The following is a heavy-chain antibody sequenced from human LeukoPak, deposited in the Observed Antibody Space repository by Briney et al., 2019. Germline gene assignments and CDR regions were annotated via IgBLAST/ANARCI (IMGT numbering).Heavy chain of an antibody. CDR3: ARDLRSGGSYFFDY. D-gene: IGHD2-15*01. Sequence: GFLRLSCAASGFTVSSNYMSWVRQAPGKGLEWVSVIYSGGSTYYADSVKGRFTISRHNSKNTLYLQMNSLRAEDTAVYYCARDLRSGGSYFFDYWGQGTLVTVSS. CDR1: GFTVSSNY. J-gene: IGHJ4*02. V-gene: IGHV3-53*04. CDR2: IYSGGST.